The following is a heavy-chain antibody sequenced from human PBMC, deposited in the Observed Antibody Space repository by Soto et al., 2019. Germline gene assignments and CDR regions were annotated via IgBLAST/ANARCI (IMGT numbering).Heavy chain of an antibody. J-gene: IGHJ5*02. CDR1: GGTFSSYT. CDR3: ARDISPPYYYGSGSYNWCGP. Sequence: QVQLVQSGAEVKKPGSSVKVSCKASGGTFSSYTISWVRQAPGQGLEWMGRIIPILGIANYAQKFQGRVTLTADKSTSTAYMELISLRSEDTAVYYCARDISPPYYYGSGSYNWCGPWGHGTLVTVSS. CDR2: IIPILGIA. V-gene: IGHV1-69*08. D-gene: IGHD3-10*01.